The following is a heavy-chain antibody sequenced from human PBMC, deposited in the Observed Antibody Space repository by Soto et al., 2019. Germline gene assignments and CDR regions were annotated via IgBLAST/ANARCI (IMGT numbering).Heavy chain of an antibody. J-gene: IGHJ5*02. CDR1: GGSFSGYY. CDR2: INHSGST. CDR3: ARGRGMVRGVPNWFDP. Sequence: SETLSLTCAVYGGSFSGYYWSWIRQPPGKGLEWIGEINHSGSTNYNPSLKSRVTISVDTSKNQFSLKLSSVTAADTAVYYCARGRGMVRGVPNWFDPWGQGTLVTVSS. D-gene: IGHD3-10*01. V-gene: IGHV4-34*01.